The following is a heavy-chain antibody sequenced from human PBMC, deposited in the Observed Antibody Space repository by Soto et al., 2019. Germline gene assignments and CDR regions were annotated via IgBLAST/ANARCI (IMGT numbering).Heavy chain of an antibody. CDR2: ISGSGSYI. CDR3: ARAGLEPANAFDV. V-gene: IGHV3-21*06. Sequence: GGSLRLSCTASGFIFSSYTINWVRQAPGKGLEWVSSISGSGSYIYIADSMKGRITISRDNAQNSVHLQMNSLRVEDTAVYYCARAGLEPANAFDVWGQGTKVTVS. CDR1: GFIFSSYT. D-gene: IGHD2-2*01. J-gene: IGHJ3*01.